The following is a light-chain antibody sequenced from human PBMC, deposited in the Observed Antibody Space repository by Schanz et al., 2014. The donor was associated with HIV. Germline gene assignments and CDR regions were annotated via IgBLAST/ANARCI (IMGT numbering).Light chain of an antibody. V-gene: IGKV1-27*01. CDR3: QKYDSVPLT. CDR1: QDISTY. Sequence: DIQLSQSPSFLSASVGDRVTVTCRASQDISTYLAWYQQKPGKAPNLLIYAASTLQGGVPSRFSGSGSGTDFTLTISSLQPEDVATYYCQKYDSVPLTFGGGTKVEIK. J-gene: IGKJ4*01. CDR2: AAS.